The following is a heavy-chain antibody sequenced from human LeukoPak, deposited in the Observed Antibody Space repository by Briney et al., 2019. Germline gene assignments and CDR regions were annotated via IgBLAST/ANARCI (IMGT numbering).Heavy chain of an antibody. CDR3: AREGFDGSGVLRAYYFHY. CDR1: GFRFSSYD. CDR2: ISYDGGNK. J-gene: IGHJ4*02. D-gene: IGHD3-10*01. V-gene: IGHV3-30*03. Sequence: GGSLRLSCAAFGFRFSSYDIHWVRQAPGKGLDWVSVISYDGGNKYYADSVKGRFTISRDNSKNTLYLQMNSLRAEDTAVYYCAREGFDGSGVLRAYYFHYWGQGTLVTVSS.